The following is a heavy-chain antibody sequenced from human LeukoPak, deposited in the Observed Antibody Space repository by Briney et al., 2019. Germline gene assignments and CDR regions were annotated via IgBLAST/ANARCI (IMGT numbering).Heavy chain of an antibody. CDR1: GFTFSSYS. Sequence: GGSLRLSCAASGFTFSSYSMNWARQAPGKGLEWVSSISSSSSYIYYADSVKGRFTISRDNAKNSLYLQMNSLRAKDTAVYYCARVVGATKLDYWGQGTLVTVSS. CDR3: ARVVGATKLDY. CDR2: ISSSSSYI. V-gene: IGHV3-21*01. D-gene: IGHD1-26*01. J-gene: IGHJ4*02.